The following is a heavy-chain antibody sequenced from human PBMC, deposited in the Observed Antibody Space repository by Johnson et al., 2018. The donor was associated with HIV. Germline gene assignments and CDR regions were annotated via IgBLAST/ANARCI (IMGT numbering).Heavy chain of an antibody. CDR2: IKSETSGGTT. J-gene: IGHJ3*02. CDR3: TTGFAAFDI. Sequence: VQLVESGGGLVKPGGSLRLSCVASGFTFSNAWMSWVRQAPGKGLEWVGRIKSETSGGTTDYAAPVKGRFTISRDDSKNTLYMQINILNTEDTAVYYCTTGFAAFDIWGQGTMVTVSS. V-gene: IGHV3-15*01. CDR1: GFTFSNAW.